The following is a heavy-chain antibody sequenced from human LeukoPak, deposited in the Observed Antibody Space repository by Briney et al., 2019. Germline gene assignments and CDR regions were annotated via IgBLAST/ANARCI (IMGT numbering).Heavy chain of an antibody. D-gene: IGHD2-2*01. J-gene: IGHJ6*03. CDR1: GYTFTSYG. Sequence: GASVTVSCKASGYTFTSYGISWVRQAPGQGLEWMGWISAYNGNTNYARKLQGRVTVTTDTSTSTAYMELRSLTSGDTAVYYCTRDRLDYCSSTSCYPYYYYYMDVWGKGTTVTVSS. CDR2: ISAYNGNT. CDR3: TRDRLDYCSSTSCYPYYYYYMDV. V-gene: IGHV1-18*01.